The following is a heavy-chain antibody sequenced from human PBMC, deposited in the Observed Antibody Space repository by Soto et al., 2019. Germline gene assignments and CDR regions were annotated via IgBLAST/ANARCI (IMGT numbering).Heavy chain of an antibody. CDR1: GFDFKTYG. CDR3: VRTACVINNCSYRGVR. Sequence: QGQLVESGRGVVQPGRSLRLSCVASGFDFKTYGMHWVRQAPGKGLEWVAVIGFDGTNIHYSDSVRGRFSISRDNSENTVSLQMKSLRVEDTALYYCVRTACVINNCSYRGVRWGQGTLVTV. CDR2: IGFDGTNI. J-gene: IGHJ4*02. D-gene: IGHD1-20*01. V-gene: IGHV3-33*01.